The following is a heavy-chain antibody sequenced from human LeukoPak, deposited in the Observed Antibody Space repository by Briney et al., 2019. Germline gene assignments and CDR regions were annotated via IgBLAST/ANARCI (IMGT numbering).Heavy chain of an antibody. V-gene: IGHV4-34*01. J-gene: IGHJ4*02. CDR1: GGSFSGYY. D-gene: IGHD3-10*01. CDR3: ARVMGDY. CDR2: INHSRST. Sequence: SETLSLTCAVYGGSFSGYYWSWIRQPPGKGLEWIGEINHSRSTNYNPSLKSRVTISVDTSKNQFSLKLSSVTAADTAVYYCARVMGDYWGQGTLVTVSS.